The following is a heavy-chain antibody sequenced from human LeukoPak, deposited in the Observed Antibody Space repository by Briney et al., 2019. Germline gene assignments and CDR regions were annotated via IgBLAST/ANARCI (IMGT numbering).Heavy chain of an antibody. Sequence: SVTVSCKASGGTFSSYAISWVRQAPGQGLEWMGGIIPIFGTANYAQKFQGRVTITADESTSTAYMELSSLRSEDTAVYYCARGVVPAALLDYYYYYGMGVWGQGTTVTVSS. J-gene: IGHJ6*02. CDR2: IIPIFGTA. V-gene: IGHV1-69*13. CDR1: GGTFSSYA. D-gene: IGHD2-2*01. CDR3: ARGVVPAALLDYYYYYGMGV.